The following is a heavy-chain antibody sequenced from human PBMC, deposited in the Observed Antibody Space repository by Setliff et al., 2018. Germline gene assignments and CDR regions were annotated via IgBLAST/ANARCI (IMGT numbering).Heavy chain of an antibody. CDR1: GFTFSSYA. CDR2: ISGSGVST. D-gene: IGHD1-1*01. V-gene: IGHV3-23*01. CDR3: AREEVEPLSMTSYYYYMDV. Sequence: PGGSLRLSCAASGFTFSSYAMSWVRQAPGKGLEWVSAISGSGVSTYYADSVKGRFTISRDNSINTVYLQMNSLRREDTAVYFCAREEVEPLSMTSYYYYMDVWGRGTTVTVSS. J-gene: IGHJ6*03.